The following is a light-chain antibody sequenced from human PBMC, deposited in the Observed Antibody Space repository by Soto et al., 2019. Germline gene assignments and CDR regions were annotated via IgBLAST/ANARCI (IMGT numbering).Light chain of an antibody. CDR2: DAS. V-gene: IGKV1-5*01. CDR3: LQHNSYPLT. Sequence: IQMTHSPSTLSASVLERVTITVRASESISNFLAWYQQKPGKAPKLLIYDASSLESGVPSRFSGSGSGTEFTLTISSLQPEDFATYYCLQHNSYPLTCGQGTRLEIK. CDR1: ESISNF. J-gene: IGKJ5*01.